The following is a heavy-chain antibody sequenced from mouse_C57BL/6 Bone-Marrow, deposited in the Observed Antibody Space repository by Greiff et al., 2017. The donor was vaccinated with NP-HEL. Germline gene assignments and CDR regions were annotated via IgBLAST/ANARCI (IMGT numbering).Heavy chain of an antibody. Sequence: EVKVVESGGGLVQPGGSLSLSCAASGFTFTDYYMSWVRQPPGKALEWLGFIRNKANGYTTEYSASVKGRFTISRDNSQSILYLQMNALRAEDSATYYCARPLYGYYAMDCWGQGTSVTVSS. CDR2: IRNKANGYTT. J-gene: IGHJ4*01. CDR3: ARPLYGYYAMDC. V-gene: IGHV7-3*01. D-gene: IGHD1-1*02. CDR1: GFTFTDYY.